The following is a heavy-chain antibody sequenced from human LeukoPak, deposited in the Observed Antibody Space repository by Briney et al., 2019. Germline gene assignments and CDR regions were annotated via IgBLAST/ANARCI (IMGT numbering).Heavy chain of an antibody. CDR2: IYTSGST. J-gene: IGHJ6*03. CDR3: TYGPYYYYMDV. D-gene: IGHD3-10*01. CDR1: GGSISSGSYY. Sequence: SETLSLTCTVSGGSISSGSYYWRWIRQPAGKGLEWIGRIYTSGSTNYNPSLKSRVTISVDTSKNQFSLKLSSVTAADTAVYYCTYGPYYYYMDVWGKGTTVTVSS. V-gene: IGHV4-61*02.